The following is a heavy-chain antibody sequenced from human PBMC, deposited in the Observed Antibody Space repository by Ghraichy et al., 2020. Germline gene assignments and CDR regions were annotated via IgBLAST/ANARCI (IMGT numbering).Heavy chain of an antibody. J-gene: IGHJ2*01. CDR3: ARYAAVAPYWYFDL. V-gene: IGHV1-69*13. D-gene: IGHD6-19*01. CDR2: IIPIFGTA. Sequence: SVKVSFKASGGTFSSYAISWVRQAPGQGLEWMGGIIPIFGTANYAQKFQGRVTITADESTSTAYMELSSLRSEDTAVYYCARYAAVAPYWYFDLWGRGTLVTVSS. CDR1: GGTFSSYA.